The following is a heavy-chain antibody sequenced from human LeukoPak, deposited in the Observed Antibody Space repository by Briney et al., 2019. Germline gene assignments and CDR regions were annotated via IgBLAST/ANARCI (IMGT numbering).Heavy chain of an antibody. CDR2: IKTDGSTT. CDR3: AKARYCSGGSCYHDY. CDR1: GFTFSGYW. J-gene: IGHJ4*02. V-gene: IGHV3-74*01. D-gene: IGHD2-15*01. Sequence: GGSLRLSCAASGFTFSGYWMHWVRQAPGKGLEWVSRIKTDGSTTNCADSVKGRFIISRDNAKNTLYLQMNSLRAEDTAVYYCAKARYCSGGSCYHDYWGQGTLVTVSS.